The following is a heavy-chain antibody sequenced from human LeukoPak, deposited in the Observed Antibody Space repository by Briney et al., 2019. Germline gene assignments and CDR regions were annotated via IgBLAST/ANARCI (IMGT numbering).Heavy chain of an antibody. Sequence: TSETLSLTCTVSGGSISTYSWTWVRQSPGKGPEWIGSVVTTTTNYSPALRSRVAISVHTSKNQFSLRLESVTTADTAVYYCARDTTVASGMQFWGQGALVTVSS. CDR3: ARDTTVASGMQF. CDR1: GGSISTYS. V-gene: IGHV4-4*07. D-gene: IGHD6-19*01. J-gene: IGHJ4*02. CDR2: VVTTTT.